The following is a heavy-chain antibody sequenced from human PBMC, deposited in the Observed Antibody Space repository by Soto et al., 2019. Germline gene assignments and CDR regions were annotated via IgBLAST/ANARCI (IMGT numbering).Heavy chain of an antibody. CDR2: IYYSGST. V-gene: IGHV4-30-4*01. J-gene: IGHJ6*02. Sequence: QVQLQESGPGLVKPSQTLSLTCTVSGGSISSGDYYWSWIRQPPVKGLEWNGYIYYSGSTYYNPSRSCCATISASSSKNQLSLKLSAGTVSEAAAYYLTRDRIGSRPGYYYHGLYVWCQVTTRTVSS. CDR1: GGSISSGDYY. CDR3: TRDRIGSRPGYYYHGLYV. D-gene: IGHD6-6*01.